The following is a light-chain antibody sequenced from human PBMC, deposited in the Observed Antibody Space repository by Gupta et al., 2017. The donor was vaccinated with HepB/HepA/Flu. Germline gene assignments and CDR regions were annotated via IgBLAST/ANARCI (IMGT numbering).Light chain of an antibody. Sequence: SSALTQPPSVSVSPGQTARITCSGDSLPKQYAYWYQQKPGQAPVLVIYKDSERPSGIPERFSGSSSGTTVTLTISGVQAEDEADYYCQSADSSGTYGFGGGTKLTVL. CDR3: QSADSSGTYG. J-gene: IGLJ2*01. CDR1: SLPKQY. CDR2: KDS. V-gene: IGLV3-25*03.